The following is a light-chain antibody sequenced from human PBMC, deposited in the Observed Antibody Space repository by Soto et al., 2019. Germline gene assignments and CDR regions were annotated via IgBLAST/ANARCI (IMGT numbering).Light chain of an antibody. V-gene: IGKV1-5*03. CDR3: QQYNSYPIT. CDR2: KAS. CDR1: QSISSR. Sequence: DIQMTQSPSTLSASVGDRVTITCRASQSISSRLAWYQQKPGKAPKLLIYKASSLESGVPSRFSGSGSGTEFTLTISSLQPDDFATYYCQQYNSYPITFGPGTKVYIK. J-gene: IGKJ3*01.